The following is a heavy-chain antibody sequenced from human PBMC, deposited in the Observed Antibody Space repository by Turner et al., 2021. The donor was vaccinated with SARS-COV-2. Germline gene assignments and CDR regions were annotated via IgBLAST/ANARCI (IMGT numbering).Heavy chain of an antibody. CDR1: GGSFSGYY. J-gene: IGHJ4*02. Sequence: QVQLQQWGAGLLKPSETLSLTCAVYGGSFSGYYWSWIRQPPGKGLEWIGEINHSGSTNYNPSLKSRVTISVDTSKNQFSLKLSSVTAADTAVYYCARGPYAVTGPFDYWGQETLVTVSS. V-gene: IGHV4-34*01. CDR2: INHSGST. CDR3: ARGPYAVTGPFDY. D-gene: IGHD2-21*02.